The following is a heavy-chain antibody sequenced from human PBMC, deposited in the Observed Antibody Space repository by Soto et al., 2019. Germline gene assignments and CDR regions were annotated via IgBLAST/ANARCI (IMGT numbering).Heavy chain of an antibody. CDR1: GYTFTGYY. CDR2: INPNSVGT. Sequence: ASLKVSCKTSGYTFTGYYMHWVRQATGQGLEWIGWINPNSVGTNYAQKFQDEITMTRDTYISTAYMELSRLRSDDTAVYYCERTGTYCTNGVCYLGYWGQGTLVTVSS. D-gene: IGHD2-8*01. V-gene: IGHV1-2*02. CDR3: ERTGTYCTNGVCYLGY. J-gene: IGHJ4*02.